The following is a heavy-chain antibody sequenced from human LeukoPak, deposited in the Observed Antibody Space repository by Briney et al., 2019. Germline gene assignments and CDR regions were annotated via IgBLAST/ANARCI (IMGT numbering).Heavy chain of an antibody. D-gene: IGHD4-17*01. J-gene: IGHJ4*02. Sequence: SETLSLTCTVSGGSIRSFFWSWLRQPPGKPLEWLGHIYYSGSTNYNPSLKSRVTISVDTSKNQFSLKLSSVTAADTAVYYCARDLGYGDPFDYWGQGTLVTVSS. CDR3: ARDLGYGDPFDY. V-gene: IGHV4-59*01. CDR2: IYYSGST. CDR1: GGSIRSFF.